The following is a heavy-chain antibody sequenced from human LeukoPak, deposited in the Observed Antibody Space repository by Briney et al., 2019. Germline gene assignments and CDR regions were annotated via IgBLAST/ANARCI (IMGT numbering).Heavy chain of an antibody. V-gene: IGHV3-23*01. CDR3: AQGYLSGWYPH. CDR2: ISVDGETA. CDR1: GFSVSNSG. Sequence: GGSLRLSCTVSGFSVSNSGMSWVRQAPGRGLELISAISVDGETALYADSVKGRFIISRDNSKNTLYLQMSSLRAEDTAVYYCAQGYLSGWYPHWGQGSLVSVSS. D-gene: IGHD6-19*01. J-gene: IGHJ4*02.